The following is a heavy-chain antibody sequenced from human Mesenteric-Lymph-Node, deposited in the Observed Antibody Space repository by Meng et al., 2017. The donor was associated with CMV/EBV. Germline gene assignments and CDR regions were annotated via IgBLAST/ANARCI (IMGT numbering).Heavy chain of an antibody. CDR2: IYYSGST. V-gene: IGHV4-31*02. Sequence: VSGGSISRGGYYWNWIRQYPGKGLEWIGYIYYSGSTYSNPSLESRVTMSVDTSENQFSLKLSSVTAADTAVYYCARDRDGYNLVDHWGQGTLVTVSS. D-gene: IGHD5-24*01. CDR1: GGSISRGGYY. J-gene: IGHJ4*02. CDR3: ARDRDGYNLVDH.